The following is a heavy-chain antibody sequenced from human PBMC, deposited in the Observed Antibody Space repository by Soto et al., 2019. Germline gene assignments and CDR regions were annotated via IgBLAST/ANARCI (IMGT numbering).Heavy chain of an antibody. CDR2: MSGSGGGT. V-gene: IGHV3-23*01. J-gene: IGHJ6*02. CDR1: GFSFTNYA. D-gene: IGHD2-2*01. Sequence: PGGSLRLFCAASGFSFTNYAMHWVRQASGKGLEWVSSMSGSGGGTYYADSVKGRFTISRDNSKNTLFLQMNSLGAEDTALYYCAGAYCSGTTCYGLYGMDVWGQVTTVTVSS. CDR3: AGAYCSGTTCYGLYGMDV.